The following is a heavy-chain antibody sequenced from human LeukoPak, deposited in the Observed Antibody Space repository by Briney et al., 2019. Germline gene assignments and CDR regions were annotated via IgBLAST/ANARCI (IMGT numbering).Heavy chain of an antibody. CDR1: GYSFTSYW. CDR3: ARHRYGSGSLYYYYYYGMDV. D-gene: IGHD3-10*01. V-gene: IGHV5-51*01. CDR2: IYPGDSDT. Sequence: GESLKISCKGSGYSFTSYWIGWVCQMPGKGLEWMGIIYPGDSDTRYSPSFQGQVTISADKSISTAYLQWSSLKASDTAMYYCARHRYGSGSLYYYYYYGMDVWGQGTTVTVSS. J-gene: IGHJ6*02.